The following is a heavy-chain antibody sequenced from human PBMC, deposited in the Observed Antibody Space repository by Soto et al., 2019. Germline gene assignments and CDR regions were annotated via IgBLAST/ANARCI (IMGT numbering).Heavy chain of an antibody. CDR3: ARWEVVTGLDY. V-gene: IGHV3-48*03. Sequence: PGESLKISCAASGFTFSTSEMSWVRQAPGKGLEWVSHISSSGTTTYYADSVKGRFTISRDNANHSLYLQMNSLRVADTAVYYCARWEVVTGLDYWGHGTLVTVSS. CDR1: GFTFSTSE. J-gene: IGHJ4*01. D-gene: IGHD3-22*01. CDR2: ISSSGTTT.